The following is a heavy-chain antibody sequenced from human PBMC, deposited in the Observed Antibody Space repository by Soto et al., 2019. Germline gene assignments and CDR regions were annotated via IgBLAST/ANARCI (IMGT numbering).Heavy chain of an antibody. CDR3: ARGPTYYDFWSGYPYQYYYYYMDV. V-gene: IGHV1-8*01. CDR1: VYTFTTFE. CDR2: LNPNSGNT. Sequence: GASVMVSSKASVYTFTTFEINRVRQATGQGLEWMGWLNPNSGNTGYAQKFQGRVTMTRNTSISTAYMELSSLRSEDTAVYYCARGPTYYDFWSGYPYQYYYYYMDVWGKGTSVTVSS. D-gene: IGHD3-3*01. J-gene: IGHJ6*03.